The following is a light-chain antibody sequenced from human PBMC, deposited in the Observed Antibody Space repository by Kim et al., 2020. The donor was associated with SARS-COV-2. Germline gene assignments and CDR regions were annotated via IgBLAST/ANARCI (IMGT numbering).Light chain of an antibody. CDR3: NSRDSSTNDVV. V-gene: IGLV3-19*01. J-gene: IGLJ2*01. CDR2: GKN. Sequence: SSELTQDPAVSVALGQTVRITCQGDSLRNYYASWYQQKPGQAPVVVIYGKNKRLSGIPDRISGSTSGNTASLTITGAQAEDEADYYCNSRDSSTNDVVFG. CDR1: SLRNYY.